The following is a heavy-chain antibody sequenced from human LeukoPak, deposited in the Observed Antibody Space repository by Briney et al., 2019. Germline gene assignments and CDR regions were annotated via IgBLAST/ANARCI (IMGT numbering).Heavy chain of an antibody. D-gene: IGHD6-13*01. CDR1: GGSISSYY. CDR3: ARYDYGSSWYISDY. V-gene: IGHV4-59*01. Sequence: PSETLSRTCTVSGGSISSYYWGWIRQPPGKGLEYIGYIYYTGNTNYNPSLKSRVSISVDTSKNHFSLKLTSVTAADTAVYYCARYDYGSSWYISDYWGQGTLVTVSS. J-gene: IGHJ4*02. CDR2: IYYTGNT.